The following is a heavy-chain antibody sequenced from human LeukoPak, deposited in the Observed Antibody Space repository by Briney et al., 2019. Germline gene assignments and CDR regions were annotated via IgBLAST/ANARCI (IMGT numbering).Heavy chain of an antibody. D-gene: IGHD3-22*01. CDR1: GGSFSGYY. J-gene: IGHJ4*02. V-gene: IGHV4-34*01. CDR3: ARRGIYDSSGYYYLYFDY. CDR2: INHSGST. Sequence: SETLSLTCAVYGGSFSGYYWSWIRQPPGKGLEWIGEINHSGSTNYNPSLKSRVTISVDTSKNQFSLKLSSVTAADTAVYYCARRGIYDSSGYYYLYFDYWGQGTLVTVSS.